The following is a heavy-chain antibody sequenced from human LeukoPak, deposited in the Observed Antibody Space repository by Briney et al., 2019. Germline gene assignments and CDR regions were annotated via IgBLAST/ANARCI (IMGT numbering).Heavy chain of an antibody. CDR1: GGSFSGYY. CDR3: ARGSYEPMEVRGVISYYYYMDV. J-gene: IGHJ6*03. D-gene: IGHD3-10*01. V-gene: IGHV4-34*01. CDR2: INHSGST. Sequence: SETLSLTCAVYGGSFSGYYWSWIRQPPGKGLEWIGEINHSGSTNYNPSLKSRVTISVDTSKNQFSLKLSSVTAADTAVYYCARGSYEPMEVRGVISYYYYMDVWGKGTTVTVSS.